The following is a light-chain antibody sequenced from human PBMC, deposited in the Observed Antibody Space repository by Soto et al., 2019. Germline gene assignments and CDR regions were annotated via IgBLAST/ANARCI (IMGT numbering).Light chain of an antibody. CDR3: LLAYSGGLV. CDR2: DTT. CDR1: DAPVTSNHY. V-gene: IGLV7-46*01. Sequence: QAVVTQEPSLTVSPGGTVTLTCGSSDAPVTSNHYPYWYQQRPGQVPRTLIYDTTNRQSWAPARFSGSLVGVKAALTLSGAQHEDEADYYCLLAYSGGLVFGGGTKLTVL. J-gene: IGLJ2*01.